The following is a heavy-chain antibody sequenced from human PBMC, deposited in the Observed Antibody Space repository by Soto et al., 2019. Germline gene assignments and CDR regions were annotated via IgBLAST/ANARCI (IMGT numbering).Heavy chain of an antibody. Sequence: EVQLVESGGGLVQPGGSLRLSCAASGFTFSSYSMNWVRQAPGKGLEWISYISSSSSTIYYADSVKGRFTISRDNAKNSLHLQMNSLRDEDTDVYYCARGYGGNSPDYWGQGTLVTVSS. CDR1: GFTFSSYS. J-gene: IGHJ4*02. CDR3: ARGYGGNSPDY. CDR2: ISSSSSTI. V-gene: IGHV3-48*02. D-gene: IGHD2-21*02.